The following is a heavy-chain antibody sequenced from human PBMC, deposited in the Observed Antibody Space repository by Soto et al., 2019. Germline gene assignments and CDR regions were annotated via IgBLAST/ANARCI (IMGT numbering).Heavy chain of an antibody. D-gene: IGHD3-10*01. CDR1: GGSISSGGYY. J-gene: IGHJ6*03. V-gene: IGHV4-31*03. CDR3: ARDYYGSGSYGYYYYYMDV. Sequence: SETLSLTCTFSGGSISSGGYYWSWIRQHPGKGLEWIGYIYYSGSTYYNPSLKSRVTISVDTSKNQFSLKLSSVTAADTAVYYCARDYYGSGSYGYYYYYMDVWGKGTTVTVSS. CDR2: IYYSGST.